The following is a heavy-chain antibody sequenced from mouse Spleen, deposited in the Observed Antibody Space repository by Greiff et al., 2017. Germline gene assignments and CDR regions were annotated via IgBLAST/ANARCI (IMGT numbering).Heavy chain of an antibody. V-gene: IGHV2-5*01. D-gene: IGHD2-4*01. CDR2: IWRGGST. CDR3: AKIYYDYVYAMDY. Sequence: QVQLQQSGPGLVQPSQSLSITCTVSGFSLTSYGVHWVRQTPGKGLEWLGVIWRGGSTDYNAAFMSRLSITKDNSKSQVFFKMNSLQADDTAIYYCAKIYYDYVYAMDYWGQGTSVTVSS. CDR1: GFSLTSYG. J-gene: IGHJ4*01.